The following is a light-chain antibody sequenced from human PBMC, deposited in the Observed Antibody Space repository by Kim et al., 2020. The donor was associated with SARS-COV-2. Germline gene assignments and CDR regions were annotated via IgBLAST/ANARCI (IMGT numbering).Light chain of an antibody. V-gene: IGKV1-17*03. Sequence: ESVGDRGTMTCRASQGISNHLAWFQQKPGKGPKRLIYAASTSQSGVPSRFSGSGTGTEFTLTISSLQPEDFATYYCLQHNTYPITFGQGTRLEIK. CDR2: AAS. CDR3: LQHNTYPIT. CDR1: QGISNH. J-gene: IGKJ5*01.